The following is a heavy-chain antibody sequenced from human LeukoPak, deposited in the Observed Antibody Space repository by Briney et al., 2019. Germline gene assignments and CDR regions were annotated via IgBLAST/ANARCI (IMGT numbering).Heavy chain of an antibody. D-gene: IGHD2-21*02. J-gene: IGHJ4*02. Sequence: SETLSLTCTVSGGSISSYYWSWIRQPPGKGLEWIGYIYYSGSTYYNPPLKSRVTISVDTSKNQFSLKLSSVTAADTAVYYCARVSGVVTALHYWGQGTLVTVSS. V-gene: IGHV4-59*08. CDR3: ARVSGVVTALHY. CDR1: GGSISSYY. CDR2: IYYSGST.